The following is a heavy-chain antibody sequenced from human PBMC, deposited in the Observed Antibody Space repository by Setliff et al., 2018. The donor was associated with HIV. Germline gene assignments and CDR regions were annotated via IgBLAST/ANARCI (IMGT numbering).Heavy chain of an antibody. V-gene: IGHV4-59*01. CDR3: ARTPGPGGWPTGWFDP. CDR2: IYYSGST. Sequence: ETLSPTCTVSGGSISSYYWSWIRQPPGKGLEWIGYIYYSGSTNYNPSLKSRVTISVDTSKNQFSLRLTSVTAADTAVYYCARTPGPGGWPTGWFDPWGQGTLVTVSS. J-gene: IGHJ5*02. D-gene: IGHD6-19*01. CDR1: GGSISSYY.